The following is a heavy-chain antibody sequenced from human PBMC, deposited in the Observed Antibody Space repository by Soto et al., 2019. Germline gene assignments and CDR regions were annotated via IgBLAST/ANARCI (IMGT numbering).Heavy chain of an antibody. J-gene: IGHJ4*02. CDR2: VSGSGVTT. D-gene: IGHD3-3*01. V-gene: IGHV3-23*01. CDR1: GFTFDTFT. Sequence: GGSLRLSCAASGFTFDTFTMTWVRQAPGKGLEWVSSVSGSGVTTKYSDPVKGRFTISRDNSKNTLYLQLNTLTAEDTAVYYCVSNSGYDFWSGFLYWGQGALVTVYS. CDR3: VSNSGYDFWSGFLY.